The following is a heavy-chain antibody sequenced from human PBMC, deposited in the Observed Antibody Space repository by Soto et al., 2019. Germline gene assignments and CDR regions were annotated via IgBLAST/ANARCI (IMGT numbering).Heavy chain of an antibody. D-gene: IGHD1-1*01. Sequence: ALVKVSCKASESTFMNYVISWVRQATGQGLEWMGWMNPNSGNTGYALKFQGRVSMTRNTSIYTVYLELSSLASDDTAVYYCVRMASSGTLNWFDPWGQGTLVTVSS. V-gene: IGHV1-8*01. J-gene: IGHJ5*02. CDR3: VRMASSGTLNWFDP. CDR1: ESTFMNYV. CDR2: MNPNSGNT.